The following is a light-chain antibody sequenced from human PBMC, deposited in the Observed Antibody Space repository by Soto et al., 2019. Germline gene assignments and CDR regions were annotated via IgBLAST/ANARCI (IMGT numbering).Light chain of an antibody. CDR1: SSNIGSNT. J-gene: IGLJ3*02. CDR3: AAWDGSLNGCV. Sequence: QSVLTHAPSVSGTPGQRVTISCSGSSSNIGSNTVSWYQQVPGTAPKVLIYSNVQRPSGVPDRFAGSKSCTSASLAIGGLQSEDEADYYCAAWDGSLNGCVFGGRTKLTVL. CDR2: SNV. V-gene: IGLV1-44*01.